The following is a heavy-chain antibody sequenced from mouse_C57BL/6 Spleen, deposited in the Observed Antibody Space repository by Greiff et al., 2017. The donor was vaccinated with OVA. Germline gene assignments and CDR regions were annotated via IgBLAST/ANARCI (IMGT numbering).Heavy chain of an antibody. CDR3: ARGSYYYGSSYWCFDV. Sequence: QVQLQQPGAELVKPGASVKMSCKASGYTFTSYWITWVKQRPGQGLEWIGDIYPGSGSTNSNEKFKSKATLTVDTSSSTACMQLSSLTSEDSAVYYCARGSYYYGSSYWCFDVWGTGTTVTVSS. V-gene: IGHV1-55*01. J-gene: IGHJ1*03. CDR2: IYPGSGST. D-gene: IGHD1-1*01. CDR1: GYTFTSYW.